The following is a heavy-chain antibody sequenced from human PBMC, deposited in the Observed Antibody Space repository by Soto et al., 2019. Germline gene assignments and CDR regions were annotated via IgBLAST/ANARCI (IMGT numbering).Heavy chain of an antibody. D-gene: IGHD4-17*01. Sequence: GVSVKVSCKASGYTFTRYGMSWVRQAPGQGLEWMGLISAYNGNTNYAQKLHCRDTMTTDTSTSTAYMELRSLRSAATAVYYSARAGDYAAMLDYWGQGHLVTVSS. CDR2: ISAYNGNT. CDR3: ARAGDYAAMLDY. CDR1: GYTFTRYG. J-gene: IGHJ4*02. V-gene: IGHV1-18*01.